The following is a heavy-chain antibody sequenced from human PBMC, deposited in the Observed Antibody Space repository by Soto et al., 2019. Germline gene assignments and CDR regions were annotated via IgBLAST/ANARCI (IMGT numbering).Heavy chain of an antibody. CDR2: ISSSSSYI. J-gene: IGHJ6*02. CDR3: ARASRWYGDGYYYYVMDV. CDR1: GFTFSSYS. D-gene: IGHD6-13*01. Sequence: GWSLRLSCAASGFTFSSYSMNWVRQAPGKGLEWVSSISSSSSYIYYADSVKGRFTISRDNAKNSLYLQMNSLRAEDTAVYYCARASRWYGDGYYYYVMDVWGHGTPVTVS. V-gene: IGHV3-21*01.